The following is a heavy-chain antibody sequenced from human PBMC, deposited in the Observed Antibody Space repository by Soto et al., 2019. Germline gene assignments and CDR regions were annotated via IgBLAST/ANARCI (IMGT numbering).Heavy chain of an antibody. CDR3: AEAVAGRNWFDP. V-gene: IGHV1-69*06. Sequence: SVKVSCKASGGTFSSYAISWVRQAPGQGLEWMGGIIPIFGTANYAQKFQGRVTITADKSTSTAYMELSSMRSEDTAVYYCAEAVAGRNWFDPWGQGTLVTVSS. CDR2: IIPIFGTA. D-gene: IGHD6-19*01. CDR1: GGTFSSYA. J-gene: IGHJ5*02.